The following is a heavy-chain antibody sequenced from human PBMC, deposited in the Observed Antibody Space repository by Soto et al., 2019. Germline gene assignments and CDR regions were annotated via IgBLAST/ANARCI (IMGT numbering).Heavy chain of an antibody. CDR3: ARVRDWFDP. Sequence: SETLSLTCAVYGGSFSGYYWNWIRQPPGKGLEWIGEIDHSGYTNYNPSLKSRVTISVDTSKNQFSLRLTSVTAADTAVYYCARVRDWFDPWGQGTPVTVSS. D-gene: IGHD3-3*01. CDR2: IDHSGYT. J-gene: IGHJ5*02. CDR1: GGSFSGYY. V-gene: IGHV4-34*01.